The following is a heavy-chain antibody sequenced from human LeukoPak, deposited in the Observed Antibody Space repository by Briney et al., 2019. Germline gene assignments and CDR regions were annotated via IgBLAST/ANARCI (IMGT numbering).Heavy chain of an antibody. CDR3: ARFALKTPPTD. CDR1: GFTFSTYS. CDR2: ISSSSTYI. Sequence: GGSLRLSCAASGFTFSTYSMNWVRQAPGKGLEWVSSISSSSTYIYYADSVKGRFTISRDNAKNSLFLQMNSQRAEDTAVYYCARFALKTPPTDWGQGTLVTVSS. J-gene: IGHJ4*02. V-gene: IGHV3-21*01.